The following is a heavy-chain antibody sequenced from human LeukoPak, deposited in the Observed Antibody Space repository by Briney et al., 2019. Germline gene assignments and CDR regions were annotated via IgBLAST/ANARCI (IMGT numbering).Heavy chain of an antibody. Sequence: ASVKVSCKASGYTFNENYLHWVRQAPGQGLEWMGSLNPINGDTKYAHPFNGRVTMTMDTSISTAYMELSRLRSDDTAVYYCARCTTGRTFGSLREIKRSREIDYWGQGTLVTVSS. J-gene: IGHJ4*02. V-gene: IGHV1-2*07. CDR3: ARCTTGRTFGSLREIKRSREIDY. CDR2: LNPINGDT. CDR1: GYTFNENY. D-gene: IGHD1-1*01.